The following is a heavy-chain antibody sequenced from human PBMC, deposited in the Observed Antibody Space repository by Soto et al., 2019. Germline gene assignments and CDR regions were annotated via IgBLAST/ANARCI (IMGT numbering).Heavy chain of an antibody. Sequence: SETLSLTCTVSGGSVSSGSYYWSWIRQPPGKGLEWIGYIYYGGSTNYNPSLKSRVTISVDTSKNQFSLKLSSVTAADTAVYYCARGPRIAAAGPVYYYYYGMDVWGQGTTVTVSS. CDR3: ARGPRIAAAGPVYYYYYGMDV. CDR2: IYYGGST. J-gene: IGHJ6*02. V-gene: IGHV4-61*01. CDR1: GGSVSSGSYY. D-gene: IGHD6-13*01.